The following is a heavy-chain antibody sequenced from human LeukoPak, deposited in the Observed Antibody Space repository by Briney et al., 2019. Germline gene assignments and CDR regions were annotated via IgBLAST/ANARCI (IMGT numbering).Heavy chain of an antibody. CDR1: GGSISSYY. CDR2: IYYSGST. Sequence: PSETLSLTCTVSGGSISSYYWSWIRQAPGKGLEGIGDIYYSGSTNYNPSLRSRATISVDTYKNQCPLTQRYVAAADEDLYYFAGAPVAGSGLFVPWGQRTLVTVSS. CDR3: AGAPVAGSGLFVP. V-gene: IGHV4-59*01. J-gene: IGHJ5*02. D-gene: IGHD6-19*01.